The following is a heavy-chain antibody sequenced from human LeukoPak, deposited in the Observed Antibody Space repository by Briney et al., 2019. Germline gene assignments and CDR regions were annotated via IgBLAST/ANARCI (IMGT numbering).Heavy chain of an antibody. CDR1: GYTFTSYA. J-gene: IGHJ6*03. CDR2: ISAYNGNT. V-gene: IGHV1-18*01. D-gene: IGHD1-26*01. CDR3: ARDGGSWATTDYYYYYYMDV. Sequence: ASVKVSCKASGYTFTSYAFSWVRQAPGQGLEWMGWISAYNGNTNYAQKLQGRVTMTTDTSTSTAYMELRSLRSDDTAVYYCARDGGSWATTDYYYYYYMDVWGKGTTVTVSS.